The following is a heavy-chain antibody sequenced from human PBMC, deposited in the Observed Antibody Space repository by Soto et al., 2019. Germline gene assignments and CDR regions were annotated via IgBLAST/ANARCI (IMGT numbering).Heavy chain of an antibody. Sequence: PGEPLKISCKGPGYTFTAYWIGWVRQMPGKGLEWMGIIYPGDSDTRYSPSFQGQVTISADKSISTAYLQWSSLKASDTAMFYCARGGYSGNSKDPFYIWGPGTMVTVSS. J-gene: IGHJ3*02. V-gene: IGHV5-51*01. CDR1: GYTFTAYW. CDR2: IYPGDSDT. CDR3: ARGGYSGNSKDPFYI. D-gene: IGHD6-25*01.